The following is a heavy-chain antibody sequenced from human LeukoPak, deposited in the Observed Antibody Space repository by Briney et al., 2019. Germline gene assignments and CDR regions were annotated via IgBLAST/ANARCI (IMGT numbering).Heavy chain of an antibody. V-gene: IGHV3-7*04. Sequence: GGSLRLSCAASGFTSSSYWMSWVRQAPGKGREGVANIKQDGGEKYYVDSVKGRFTISRDNAKNSLYLQMNSLRPEDTAVYYCAGRGDGNLYYFDHWGQGTLVTASS. CDR2: IKQDGGEK. CDR3: AGRGDGNLYYFDH. D-gene: IGHD5-24*01. J-gene: IGHJ4*02. CDR1: GFTSSSYW.